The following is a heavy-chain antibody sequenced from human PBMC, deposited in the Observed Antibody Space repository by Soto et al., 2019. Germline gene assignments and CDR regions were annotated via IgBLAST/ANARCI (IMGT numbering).Heavy chain of an antibody. Sequence: VQLAESGGGLVQPGGSLRLSCAASGFTFSDHYMDWVRQAPGKGLEWVGRSRDKVHSHTTEYAAAVKGRFTISRVDSENSLYLQMNSLKTEDTAVYYCARGVVSTGYFDYWGQGTLVTVSS. V-gene: IGHV3-72*01. J-gene: IGHJ4*02. CDR1: GFTFSDHY. CDR2: SRDKVHSHTT. CDR3: ARGVVSTGYFDY. D-gene: IGHD5-12*01.